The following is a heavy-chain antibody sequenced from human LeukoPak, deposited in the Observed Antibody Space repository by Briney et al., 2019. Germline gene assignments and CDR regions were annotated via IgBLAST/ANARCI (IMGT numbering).Heavy chain of an antibody. CDR2: IYHSGST. Sequence: SETLSLTCAVSGGSISSSNWWSWVRQPPGKGLEWIGEIYHSGSTNYNPSLKSRVTISVDTSKNQFSLKLSSVTAADTAVYYCARGPPSYYGSGSYSYWGQGTLVTVSS. V-gene: IGHV4-4*02. CDR3: ARGPPSYYGSGSYSY. J-gene: IGHJ4*02. D-gene: IGHD3-10*01. CDR1: GGSISSSNW.